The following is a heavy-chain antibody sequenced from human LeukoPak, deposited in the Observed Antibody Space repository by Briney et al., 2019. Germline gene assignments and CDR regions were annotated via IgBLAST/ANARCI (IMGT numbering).Heavy chain of an antibody. Sequence: PSETLSLTGAVSGGSISSSNWWSWVRQPPGKGLEWIGEIYHSGSTNYNPSLKSRVTISVDKSKNQFSLKLSSVTAADTAVYYCARRDSSGYYFKDMDYWGQGTLVTVSS. CDR3: ARRDSSGYYFKDMDY. CDR1: GGSISSSNW. CDR2: IYHSGST. D-gene: IGHD3-22*01. V-gene: IGHV4-4*02. J-gene: IGHJ4*02.